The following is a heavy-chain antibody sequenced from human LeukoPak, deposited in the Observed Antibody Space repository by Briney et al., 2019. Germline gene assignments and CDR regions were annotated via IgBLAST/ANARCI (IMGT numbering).Heavy chain of an antibody. V-gene: IGHV4-39*07. Sequence: SETLSLTCAVSGGSISAYYWGWIRQPPGKGLEWIGSIYYSGSTYYNPSLKSRVTISEDTSKNQFSLKLSSVTAADTAVYYCARGYPMVRGVIIKGVFDYWGQGTLVTVSS. CDR1: GGSISAYY. D-gene: IGHD3-10*01. CDR3: ARGYPMVRGVIIKGVFDY. CDR2: IYYSGST. J-gene: IGHJ4*02.